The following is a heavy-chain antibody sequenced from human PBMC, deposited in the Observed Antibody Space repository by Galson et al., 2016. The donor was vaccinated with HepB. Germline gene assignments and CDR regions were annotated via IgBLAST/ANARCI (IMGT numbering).Heavy chain of an antibody. CDR3: VRDHSVVPTTAYNWFDP. CDR2: INSDGTIS. D-gene: IGHD4-23*01. CDR1: GFAFSSHC. J-gene: IGHJ5*02. Sequence: SLRLSCAASGFAFSSHCMHWVRQDLGKGLVWVSRINSDGTISNYADSVKGRFTISRDNAKNTLSLQMNSLRAEDTAVYFCVRDHSVVPTTAYNWFDPWGRGTLVTVSS. V-gene: IGHV3-74*01.